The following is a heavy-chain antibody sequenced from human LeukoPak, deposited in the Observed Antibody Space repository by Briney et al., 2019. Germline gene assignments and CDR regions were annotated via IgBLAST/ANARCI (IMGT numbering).Heavy chain of an antibody. V-gene: IGHV3-23*01. D-gene: IGHD6-19*01. Sequence: GGSLRLSCAASGFTFSSYAMSWVRQAPGKGLEWVSAISGSGGSTYYADSVKGRFTISRDNSKNTLYLQMNSLRAEDTAVYYCAKDQGSIAVAGTMGTSVAFDIWGQGTMVTVSS. CDR2: ISGSGGST. J-gene: IGHJ3*02. CDR1: GFTFSSYA. CDR3: AKDQGSIAVAGTMGTSVAFDI.